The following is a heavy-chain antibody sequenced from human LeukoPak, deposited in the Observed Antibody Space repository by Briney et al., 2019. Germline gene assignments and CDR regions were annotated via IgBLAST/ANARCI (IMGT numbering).Heavy chain of an antibody. D-gene: IGHD6-13*01. CDR3: AKAGAAASGKGIIDY. V-gene: IGHV1-8*03. CDR1: GYTFTSYD. Sequence: GASVKVSCKASGYTFTSYDINWVRQATGQGLEWMGWMNPNSGNTGYAQKFQGRVTITRNTSISTAYMELSSLRSEDTAVYYCAKAGAAASGKGIIDYWGQGTLVTVSS. J-gene: IGHJ4*02. CDR2: MNPNSGNT.